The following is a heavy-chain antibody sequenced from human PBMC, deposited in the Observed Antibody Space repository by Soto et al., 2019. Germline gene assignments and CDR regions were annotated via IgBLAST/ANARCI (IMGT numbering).Heavy chain of an antibody. Sequence: QVQLQQWGAGLLKPSETLSLTCAVYGGSFSGYYWSWIRQPPGKGLEWIGEINHSGCTNYNPSLKSRVTISVDTSKNQFSLKLSSVTAADTAVYYCARGWPYYSSSGDSFDYWGQGTLVTVSS. D-gene: IGHD6-13*01. CDR3: ARGWPYYSSSGDSFDY. CDR1: GGSFSGYY. V-gene: IGHV4-34*01. J-gene: IGHJ4*02. CDR2: INHSGCT.